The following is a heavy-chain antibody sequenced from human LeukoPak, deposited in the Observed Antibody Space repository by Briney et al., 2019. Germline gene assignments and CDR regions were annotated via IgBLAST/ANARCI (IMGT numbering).Heavy chain of an antibody. CDR2: IWYDGSNK. J-gene: IGHJ4*02. D-gene: IGHD2-2*01. Sequence: PGGSLRLSCAASGFTFSSYGMHWVRQAPGKGLEWVAVIWYDGSNKYYADSVKGRFNISRDNSKNTLYLQMNSLRAEDTAVYYCARDQYNRQLLYYFDYWGQGTLVTVSS. V-gene: IGHV3-33*01. CDR1: GFTFSSYG. CDR3: ARDQYNRQLLYYFDY.